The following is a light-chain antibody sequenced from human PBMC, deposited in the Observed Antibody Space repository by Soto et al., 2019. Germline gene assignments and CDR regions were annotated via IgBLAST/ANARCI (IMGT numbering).Light chain of an antibody. Sequence: QSVLTQPPSASGTPGQRVTISCSGSSYNIGSNYVYWYQQLPGTAPKLLIYRNNQRPSGVPDRFSGSKSGTSASLAISGLRSEDEADYYCAAWDDSRGVFGNGTKVTVL. CDR1: SYNIGSNY. CDR3: AAWDDSRGV. J-gene: IGLJ1*01. CDR2: RNN. V-gene: IGLV1-47*01.